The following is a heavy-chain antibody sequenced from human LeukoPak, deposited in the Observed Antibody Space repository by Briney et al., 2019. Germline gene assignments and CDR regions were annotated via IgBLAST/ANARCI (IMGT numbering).Heavy chain of an antibody. J-gene: IGHJ5*02. CDR1: GGSFSGYY. V-gene: IGHV4-34*01. Sequence: PSETLSLTCAVYGGSFSGYYWSWIRQPPGKGLEWIGEINHSGSTNYNPSLKSRVTISVDTSKNQFSLKLSSVTAADTAVYYCARHLGLRYETGDEFFPNWFDPWGQGTLVTVSS. CDR3: ARHLGLRYETGDEFFPNWFDP. D-gene: IGHD3-9*01. CDR2: INHSGST.